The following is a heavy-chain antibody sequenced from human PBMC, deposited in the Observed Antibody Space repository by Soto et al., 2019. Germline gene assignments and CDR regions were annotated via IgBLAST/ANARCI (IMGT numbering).Heavy chain of an antibody. CDR3: ATAISSPFSIIDY. D-gene: IGHD2-2*01. J-gene: IGHJ4*02. CDR2: IKEDASEE. Sequence: EVQLVQSGGDLVQPGGSLRLSCVASGFTFSTYWMTWVSQAPGMGLEWVAGIKEDASEELYVDSVKGRFRVSRDNAKNSLYLQLYRLSPEDTAVYYCATAISSPFSIIDYWGQGSLVTVSS. CDR1: GFTFSTYW. V-gene: IGHV3-7*01.